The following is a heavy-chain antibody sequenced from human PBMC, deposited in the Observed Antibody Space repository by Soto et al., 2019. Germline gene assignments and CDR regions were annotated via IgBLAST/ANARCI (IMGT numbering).Heavy chain of an antibody. CDR2: ITWNSGEI. CDR3: TKTGGFLEWRNFDY. J-gene: IGHJ4*02. CDR1: GFTFDDYA. V-gene: IGHV3-9*01. D-gene: IGHD3-3*01. Sequence: GGSLRLSCAASGFTFDDYAMHWGRQAPGKGLEWVSGITWNSGEIAYADSVKGRFTISRDNAKSSLYLQMNSLRAEDTALYYCTKTGGFLEWRNFDYWGQGTLVTVSS.